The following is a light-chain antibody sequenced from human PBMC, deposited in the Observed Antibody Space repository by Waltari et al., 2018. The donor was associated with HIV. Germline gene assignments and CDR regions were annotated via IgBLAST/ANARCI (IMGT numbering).Light chain of an antibody. CDR3: MQTTQFPYT. Sequence: IVLTQPPLSSPVTLGQPASISCRSSQTLVHDDGRTYLSWLHQRPGQPPRLLIYKVSDRFSGVPDRFSGSGAKTEFTLKITSIEPDDVGVFYCMQTTQFPYTFGQGTKL. J-gene: IGKJ2*01. CDR2: KVS. CDR1: QTLVHDDGRTY. V-gene: IGKV2-24*01.